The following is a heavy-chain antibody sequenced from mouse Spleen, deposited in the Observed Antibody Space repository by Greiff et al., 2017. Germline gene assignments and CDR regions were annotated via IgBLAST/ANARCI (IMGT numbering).Heavy chain of an antibody. V-gene: IGHV1-43*01. CDR3: ARSGYYGSSPFFDY. D-gene: IGHD1-1*01. J-gene: IGHJ2*01. Sequence: VQLQQSGPELVKPGASVKISCKASGYSFTGYYMHWVKQSSEKSLEWIGEINPSTGGTSYNQKFKGKATLTVDKSSSTAYMQLKSLTSEDSAVYYCARSGYYGSSPFFDYWGQGTTLTVSS. CDR2: INPSTGGT. CDR1: GYSFTGYY.